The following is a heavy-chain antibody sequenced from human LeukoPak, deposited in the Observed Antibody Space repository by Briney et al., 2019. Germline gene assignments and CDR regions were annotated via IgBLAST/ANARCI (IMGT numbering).Heavy chain of an antibody. CDR2: IRSSSRTT. D-gene: IGHD3-10*02. Sequence: GGSLRLSCAASGLTFSSHSMNWVRQAPGKGLEWVSHIRSSSRTTYYADSVKGRFSISRDNSKNTLYLQMNSLRAEDTAVYYCARITMSRFDPWGQGTLVTVS. V-gene: IGHV3-48*01. J-gene: IGHJ5*02. CDR1: GLTFSSHS. CDR3: ARITMSRFDP.